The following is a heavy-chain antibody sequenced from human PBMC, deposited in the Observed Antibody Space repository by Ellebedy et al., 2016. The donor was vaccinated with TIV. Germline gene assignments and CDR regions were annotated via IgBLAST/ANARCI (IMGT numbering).Heavy chain of an antibody. CDR1: DGSIRPYY. Sequence: SETLSLTCVVSDGSIRPYYWTWIRQPPGRGLEWIGYAYHSGSTDYNPSLESRVTISVDTSTNQISLRLTSVTAADTAVYYCAREAVEVATVEDFYYYMDAWGKGTTVTVSS. CDR2: AYHSGST. V-gene: IGHV4-59*01. J-gene: IGHJ6*03. D-gene: IGHD5-24*01. CDR3: AREAVEVATVEDFYYYMDA.